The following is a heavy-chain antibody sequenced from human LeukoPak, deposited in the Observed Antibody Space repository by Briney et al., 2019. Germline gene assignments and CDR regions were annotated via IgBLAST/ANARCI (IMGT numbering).Heavy chain of an antibody. CDR1: GYTFTSYA. CDR3: ATADSSGYYPWYFDY. D-gene: IGHD3-22*01. CDR2: INAGNGNT. V-gene: IGHV1-3*01. J-gene: IGHJ4*02. Sequence: ASVKVSCKASGYTFTSYAMHWVRQAPGQRLEWMGWINAGNGNTKYSQKFQGRVTITRDTSASTAYMELSSLRSEDTAVYYCATADSSGYYPWYFDYWGQGTLVTVSS.